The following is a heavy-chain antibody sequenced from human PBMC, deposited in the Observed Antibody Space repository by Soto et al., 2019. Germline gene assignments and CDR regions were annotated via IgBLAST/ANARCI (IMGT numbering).Heavy chain of an antibody. J-gene: IGHJ6*02. CDR1: GFTFSSYG. CDR2: ISYDGSNK. CDR3: AKDRKYCSSTSCYFGFYYYYGMDV. D-gene: IGHD2-2*01. V-gene: IGHV3-30*18. Sequence: ESGGGVVQPGRSLRLSCAASGFTFSSYGMHWVRQAPGKGLEWVAVISYDGSNKYYADSVKGRFTISRDNSKNTLYLQMNSLRAEDTAVYYCAKDRKYCSSTSCYFGFYYYYGMDVWGQGTTVTVSS.